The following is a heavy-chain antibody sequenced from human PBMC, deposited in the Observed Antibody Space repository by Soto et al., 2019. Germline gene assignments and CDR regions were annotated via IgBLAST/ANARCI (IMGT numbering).Heavy chain of an antibody. D-gene: IGHD4-17*01. Sequence: GGSLRLSCAASGFTFSSYAMSWVRQAPGKGLEWVSGISWNSGSIGYADSVKGRFTISRDNAKNSLYLQMNSLRAEDTALYYCAKENLKDYGDVDDAFDIWGQGTMVTVSS. V-gene: IGHV3-9*01. CDR2: ISWNSGSI. CDR1: GFTFSSYA. J-gene: IGHJ3*02. CDR3: AKENLKDYGDVDDAFDI.